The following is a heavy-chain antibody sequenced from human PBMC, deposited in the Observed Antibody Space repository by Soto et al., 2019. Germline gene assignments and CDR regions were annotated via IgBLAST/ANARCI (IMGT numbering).Heavy chain of an antibody. Sequence: ESGGGLVQPGGSLRLSCAASGFTVSSNYMSWVRQAPGKGLEWVSVIYSGGSTYYADSVKGRFTISRHNSKNTLYLQMNSLRAEDTAVYYCARKSGGVPAAMDVWGKGTTVTVSS. V-gene: IGHV3-53*04. J-gene: IGHJ6*04. CDR3: ARKSGGVPAAMDV. CDR2: IYSGGST. D-gene: IGHD2-2*01. CDR1: GFTVSSNY.